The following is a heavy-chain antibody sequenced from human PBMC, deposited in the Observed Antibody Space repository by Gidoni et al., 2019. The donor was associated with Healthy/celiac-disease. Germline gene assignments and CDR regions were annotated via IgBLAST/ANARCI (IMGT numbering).Heavy chain of an antibody. CDR1: GFTFSSYS. J-gene: IGHJ4*02. CDR2: ISSSSRYI. V-gene: IGHV3-21*01. Sequence: EVQLVESGGGLVKPGGSLRLSWAASGFTFSSYSMNWVRQAPGKGLEWVSSISSSSRYIYYADSVTGRFTISRDNAKNSLYLQMNSLRAEDTAVYYCARALLIDYGGNSGFDYWGQGTLVTVSS. D-gene: IGHD4-17*01. CDR3: ARALLIDYGGNSGFDY.